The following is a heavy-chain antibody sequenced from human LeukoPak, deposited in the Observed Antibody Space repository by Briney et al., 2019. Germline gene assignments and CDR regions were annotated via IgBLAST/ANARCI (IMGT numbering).Heavy chain of an antibody. CDR2: IIPIFGTA. V-gene: IGHV1-69*13. D-gene: IGHD4-11*01. CDR3: ARTLAPRYTVTTAPLDY. Sequence: GASVKVSSKASGGTFSSYAISWVRQAPGQGLEWMGGIIPIFGTANYAQKFQGRVTITADESASTAYMELSSLRSEDTAVYYCARTLAPRYTVTTAPLDYWGQGTLVTVSS. J-gene: IGHJ4*02. CDR1: GGTFSSYA.